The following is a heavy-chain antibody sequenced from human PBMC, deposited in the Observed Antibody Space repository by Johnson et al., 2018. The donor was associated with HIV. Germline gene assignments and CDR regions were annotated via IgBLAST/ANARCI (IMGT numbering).Heavy chain of an antibody. D-gene: IGHD2-2*01. Sequence: VQLVESGGGLIQPGGSLRLSCAASGFTVSSNYMSWVRQAPGKGLEWVSVIYSGGSTYYADSVKGRFTISRDNSKNTLYLQMNSLRGDDTAVYYCARPGIVVLPAGAFDIWGPGTMVTVSS. CDR3: ARPGIVVLPAGAFDI. CDR1: GFTVSSNY. CDR2: IYSGGST. V-gene: IGHV3-66*03. J-gene: IGHJ3*02.